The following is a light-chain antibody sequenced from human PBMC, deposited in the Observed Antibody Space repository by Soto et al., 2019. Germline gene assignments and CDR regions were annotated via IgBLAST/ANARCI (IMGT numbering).Light chain of an antibody. V-gene: IGLV2-8*01. J-gene: IGLJ1*01. CDR3: KSYAGSNTYG. Sequence: QSALTQPPSASGSPGQSVTISCTGTKNDIGVYDFVSWYQHHPGKAPRLIIYEVVQRPSGVPDRFSGSKSGNTAPMTVSGLKAADAADYFCKSYAGSNTYGFGSGTKVTVL. CDR2: EVV. CDR1: KNDIGVYDF.